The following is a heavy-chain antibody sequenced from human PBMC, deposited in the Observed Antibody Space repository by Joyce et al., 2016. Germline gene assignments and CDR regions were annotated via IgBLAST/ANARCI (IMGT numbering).Heavy chain of an antibody. V-gene: IGHV2-5*02. Sequence: QISLKESGPTLVKPTQTLTLTCTFSGFSLSTPGVGVGWIRQPPGKALEWLALIYWDDDKRYSPSLKSRLTITKDTSKNQVVLIMTNMDPVDTATYYCAHLLFYYDGSEYAFDIWGQGTMVTVSS. CDR1: GFSLSTPGVG. J-gene: IGHJ3*02. CDR2: IYWDDDK. D-gene: IGHD3-22*01. CDR3: AHLLFYYDGSEYAFDI.